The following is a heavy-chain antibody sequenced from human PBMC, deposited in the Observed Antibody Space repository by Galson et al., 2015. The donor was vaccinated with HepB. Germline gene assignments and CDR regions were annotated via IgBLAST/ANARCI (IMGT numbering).Heavy chain of an antibody. CDR2: IDPSDSYA. J-gene: IGHJ4*02. D-gene: IGHD4-17*01. Sequence: QSGAEVKKPGESLRIFCKGSGYSFTSHWITWVRQMPGKGLEWMGWIDPSDSYAKYSPSFQGHVTISADKSISTAYLQWSSLRASDSAMYYCARHLTTLTRVDSWGQGTLVAASS. CDR3: ARHLTTLTRVDS. V-gene: IGHV5-10-1*01. CDR1: GYSFTSHW.